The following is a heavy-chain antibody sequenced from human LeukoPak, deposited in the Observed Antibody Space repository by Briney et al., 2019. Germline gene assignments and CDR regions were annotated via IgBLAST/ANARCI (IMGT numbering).Heavy chain of an antibody. CDR3: ARDRDSSGWVKI. CDR2: IYSGGST. D-gene: IGHD6-19*01. Sequence: PGGSLRLSCAASGFTVTSNYMSWVRQAPGKGLEWVSVIYSGGSTYYADSVKGRIIISRDYSKNTLYLQMNSLGAEDTAVYYCARDRDSSGWVKIWGQGTMVTVSS. CDR1: GFTVTSNY. J-gene: IGHJ3*02. V-gene: IGHV3-66*01.